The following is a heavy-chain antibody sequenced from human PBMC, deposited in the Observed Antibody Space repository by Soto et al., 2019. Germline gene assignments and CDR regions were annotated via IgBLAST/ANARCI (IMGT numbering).Heavy chain of an antibody. CDR2: IYYSGST. CDR1: GGSISSSSYY. J-gene: IGHJ4*02. V-gene: IGHV4-39*01. CDR3: ARLRRDGYNLGY. Sequence: PSETLSLTCTVSGGSISSSSYYWGWIRQPPGKGLEWIGSIYYSGSTYYNPSLKSRVTISADTSKNQFSLKLSSVTAADTAVYYCARLRRDGYNLGYWGQGTLVTVSS. D-gene: IGHD5-12*01.